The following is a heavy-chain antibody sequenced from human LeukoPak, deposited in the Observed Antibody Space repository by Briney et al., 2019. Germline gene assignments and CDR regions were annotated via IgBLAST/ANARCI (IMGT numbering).Heavy chain of an antibody. CDR2: ISTYNGNT. CDR3: ARDRRGSGDDPGVWFDP. Sequence: ASVTVSFTASGYTFTTYGISWVRQAPGQGLEWMGWISTYNGNTNYAQNLQGRVTMTTDTSTTTAYMELRSLRSDDTAVYYCARDRRGSGDDPGVWFDPWGQGTLVTVSS. J-gene: IGHJ5*02. CDR1: GYTFTTYG. V-gene: IGHV1-18*01. D-gene: IGHD5-12*01.